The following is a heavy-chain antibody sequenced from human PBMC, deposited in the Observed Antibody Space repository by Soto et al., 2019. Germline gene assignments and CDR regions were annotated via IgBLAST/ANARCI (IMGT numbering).Heavy chain of an antibody. CDR1: GDSISRNY. Sequence: SETLSLTCSVSGDSISRNYWGWIRQPPGKGLEWVGSISYSGSTFYTPSLKSRVTISVDTSQNQLSLRLTSVTAADTAVYYCARDPSGHPLLYRFGPWVQGTRGTLS. CDR3: ARDPSGHPLLYRFGP. V-gene: IGHV4-59*01. J-gene: IGHJ5*02. D-gene: IGHD4-4*01. CDR2: ISYSGST.